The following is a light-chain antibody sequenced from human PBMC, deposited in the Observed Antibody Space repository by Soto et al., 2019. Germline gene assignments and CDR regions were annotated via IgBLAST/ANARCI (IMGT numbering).Light chain of an antibody. Sequence: DIQITQSPSSLSASVGDRVTITCRAIQSISGYLNWYQQKPGKAPKVLISGASTLHNGVPSRFSGRGSGTDFTLTISSLEPEDCAIYYCQQRQYWPPITFGQGTRLEI. J-gene: IGKJ5*01. V-gene: IGKV1-39*01. CDR3: QQRQYWPPIT. CDR2: GAS. CDR1: QSISGY.